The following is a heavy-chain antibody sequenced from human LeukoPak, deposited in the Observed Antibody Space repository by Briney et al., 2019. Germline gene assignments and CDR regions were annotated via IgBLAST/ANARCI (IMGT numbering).Heavy chain of an antibody. CDR2: ISTTSNYI. D-gene: IGHD2-2*01. CDR3: ARAGVCTTTSCDGGIDY. J-gene: IGHJ4*02. CDR1: GFTFSSYN. V-gene: IGHV3-21*06. Sequence: KPGGSLRLSCAASGFTFSSYNMKWVRQAPGKGLEWVSFISTTSNYIYYADSVKGRFTISRDNAKNSLYPQMNSLRGEDAALYYCARAGVCTTTSCDGGIDYWGQGTLVTVSS.